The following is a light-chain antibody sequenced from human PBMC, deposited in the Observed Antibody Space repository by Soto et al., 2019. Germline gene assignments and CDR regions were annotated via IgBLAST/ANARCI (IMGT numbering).Light chain of an antibody. J-gene: IGKJ3*01. Sequence: IQLTQSPSSLSASVGDRVTITCRASQGISSYLAWYQQKPGKAPKLLIYAASTLQSGVPSRFSGSGSGTDFTLTFSSLQREDFATYYCQQLNSYPFTVGPGTKVDIK. CDR1: QGISSY. CDR3: QQLNSYPFT. CDR2: AAS. V-gene: IGKV1-9*01.